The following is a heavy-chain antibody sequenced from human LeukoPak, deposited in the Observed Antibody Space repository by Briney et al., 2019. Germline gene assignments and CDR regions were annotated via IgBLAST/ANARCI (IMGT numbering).Heavy chain of an antibody. CDR1: GFTFCTYS. V-gene: IGHV3-48*02. CDR3: VRDPDALDF. Sequence: GGSLRLSCKASGFTFCTYSMNWVRHAPGKRLEWVSYIRSSGSPRYYADSVQGRFTISRDDAKSSLYLQMDNLRDEDTAVYYCVRDPDALDFWGQGTLVTVSP. J-gene: IGHJ4*02. CDR2: IRSSGSPR.